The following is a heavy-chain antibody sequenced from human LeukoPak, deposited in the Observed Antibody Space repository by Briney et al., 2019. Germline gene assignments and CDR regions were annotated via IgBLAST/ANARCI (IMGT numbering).Heavy chain of an antibody. CDR2: IYSGGRT. Sequence: GGSLRLSCAASGFTFSSYSMNWVRQAPGKGLEWVSVIYSGGRTYYADSVKGRFTISRDNSKNTLYLQMNSLRGEDTAVYYCARIYPENYYDIGDAFDIWGQGTMVAVSS. CDR3: ARIYPENYYDIGDAFDI. D-gene: IGHD3-22*01. J-gene: IGHJ3*02. CDR1: GFTFSSYS. V-gene: IGHV3-53*01.